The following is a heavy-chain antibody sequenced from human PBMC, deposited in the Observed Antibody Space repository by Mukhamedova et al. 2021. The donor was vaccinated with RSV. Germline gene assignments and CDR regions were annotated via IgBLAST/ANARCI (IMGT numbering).Heavy chain of an antibody. V-gene: IGHV3-33*04. CDR2: FDGSEN. D-gene: IGHD2-2*01. CDR3: ARDRATRSLDY. Sequence: FDGSENFYADSVKGRFTISRDNSRDTVYLQMNSLRAEDTAVYYCARDRATRSLDYWGQGTLVTVSS. J-gene: IGHJ4*02.